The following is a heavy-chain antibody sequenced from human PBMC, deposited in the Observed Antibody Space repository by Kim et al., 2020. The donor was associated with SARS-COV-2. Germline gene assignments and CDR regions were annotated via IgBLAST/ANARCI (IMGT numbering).Heavy chain of an antibody. D-gene: IGHD4-4*01. CDR3: VSAVNRDYNNY. CDR1: GFTFNSYW. CDR2: IKEDGSEK. J-gene: IGHJ4*02. V-gene: IGHV3-7*01. Sequence: GGSLRLSCAASGFTFNSYWMNWVRQAPGRGLEWVANIKEDGSEKSYVDSVKGRFTVSRDNAKNSMFLQLNSLRAEDTAVYYCVSAVNRDYNNYWGQGILVTVSS.